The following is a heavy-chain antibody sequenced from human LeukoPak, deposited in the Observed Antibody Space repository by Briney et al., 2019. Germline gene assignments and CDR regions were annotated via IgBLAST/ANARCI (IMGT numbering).Heavy chain of an antibody. CDR2: INHSGST. Sequence: PSETLSLTCAVYGGSFSGYYWSWIRQPPGKGLEWIGEINHSGSTNYNPSLKSRVTISVDTSKNQFSLKLSSVTAADTAVYYCARARSGWYRAFDYWGQGTLVTVSS. D-gene: IGHD6-19*01. J-gene: IGHJ4*02. CDR3: ARARSGWYRAFDY. V-gene: IGHV4-34*01. CDR1: GGSFSGYY.